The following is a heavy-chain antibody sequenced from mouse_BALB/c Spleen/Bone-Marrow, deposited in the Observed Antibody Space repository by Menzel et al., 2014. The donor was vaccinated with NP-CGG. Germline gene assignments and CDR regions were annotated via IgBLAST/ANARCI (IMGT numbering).Heavy chain of an antibody. D-gene: IGHD1-1*01. CDR3: ARRPHYYGSSYWYFDV. Sequence: QVTLKVSGPGILQPSQTLSLTCSFSGFSLSTSGMGVSWIRQPSGKGLEWLAHIYWDDDKRYNPSLKSRLTISKDTSSNQVFLKITSVDTADTATYYRARRPHYYGSSYWYFDVWGAGTTVTVSS. CDR1: GFSLSTSGMG. CDR2: IYWDDDK. J-gene: IGHJ1*01. V-gene: IGHV8-12*01.